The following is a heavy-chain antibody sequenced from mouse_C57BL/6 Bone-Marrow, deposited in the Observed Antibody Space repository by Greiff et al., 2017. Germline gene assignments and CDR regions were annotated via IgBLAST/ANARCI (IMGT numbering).Heavy chain of an antibody. CDR1: GYTFTSYW. J-gene: IGHJ1*03. D-gene: IGHD1-1*01. CDR3: ARYYGSSLWYFDV. CDR2: IHPNSGST. Sequence: QVQLQQPGAELVQPGASVKLSCKASGYTFTSYWMHWVKQRPGQGLEWIGMIHPNSGSTNYNEKFKSKATLTVDKSSSTAYMQLSSLTSEDSAVYYCARYYGSSLWYFDVWGTGTTVTVSS. V-gene: IGHV1-64*01.